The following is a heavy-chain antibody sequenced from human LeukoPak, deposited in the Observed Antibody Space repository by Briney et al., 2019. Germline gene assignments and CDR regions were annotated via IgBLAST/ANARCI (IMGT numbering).Heavy chain of an antibody. CDR2: IRYDGSNK. V-gene: IGHV3-30*02. Sequence: GGSLRLSCAASGFTFSSYGMHWVRQAPGKGLEWVAFIRYDGSNKYYADSVKGRFTISRDNSKNTLYLQMNSLRAEDTAVYYCANLLGGHCSSTSCYVWGQGTLVTVSS. D-gene: IGHD2-2*01. CDR1: GFTFSSYG. CDR3: ANLLGGHCSSTSCYV. J-gene: IGHJ4*02.